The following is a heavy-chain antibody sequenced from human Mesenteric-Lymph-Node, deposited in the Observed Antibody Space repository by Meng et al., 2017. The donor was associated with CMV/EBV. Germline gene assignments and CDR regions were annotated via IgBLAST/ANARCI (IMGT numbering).Heavy chain of an antibody. CDR2: MYPGDSDI. D-gene: IGHD2-2*01. CDR3: ARRQCTSTSCPFDY. V-gene: IGHV5-51*01. Sequence: KVSCKGSGYSFSNNWINWVRQMPGKGLEWMGIMYPGDSDIKYSPSFRGQVTISADKSISTAYLEWSSLKASDTAMYYCARRQCTSTSCPFDYWGQGTLVTVSS. J-gene: IGHJ4*02. CDR1: GYSFSNNW.